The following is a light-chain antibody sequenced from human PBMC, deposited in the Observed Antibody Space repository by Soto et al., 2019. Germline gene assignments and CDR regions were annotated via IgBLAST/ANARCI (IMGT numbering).Light chain of an antibody. J-gene: IGKJ1*01. Sequence: EIVLTQSAGTLSLSPGERATLSCSSSQTVSRNYLAWYQQKPGQAPRLLIYGASSRATGIPDRFSGSGSGTDFTLTISRLEPEDFAVYYCQQYAGLPRTFGQGTKVDIK. V-gene: IGKV3-20*01. CDR3: QQYAGLPRT. CDR2: GAS. CDR1: QTVSRNY.